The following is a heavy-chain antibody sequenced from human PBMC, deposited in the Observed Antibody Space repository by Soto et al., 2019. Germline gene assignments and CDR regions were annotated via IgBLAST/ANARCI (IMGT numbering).Heavy chain of an antibody. V-gene: IGHV3-23*01. CDR1: GFTFSSYA. D-gene: IGHD4-4*01. CDR3: ARAKRESNYASEHYYYYYMDV. CDR2: ISGSGGST. J-gene: IGHJ6*03. Sequence: GGSLRLSCAASGFTFSSYAMSWVRQAPGKGLEWVSAISGSGGSTYYADSVKGRFTISRDNSKNTLYLQMNSLRAEDTAVYYCARAKRESNYASEHYYYYYMDVWGKGTTVTVSS.